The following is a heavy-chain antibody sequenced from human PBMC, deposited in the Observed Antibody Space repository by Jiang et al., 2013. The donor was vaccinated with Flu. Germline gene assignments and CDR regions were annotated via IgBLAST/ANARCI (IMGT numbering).Heavy chain of an antibody. Sequence: VQLLESGGGLVKPGGSLRLSCAASGFTFSSYSMNWVRQAPGKGLEWVSSISSSSSYIYYADSVKGRFTISRDNAKNSLYLQMNSLRAEDTAVYYCARDLERGYSGSALDYWGQGTLVTVSS. CDR3: ARDLERGYSGSALDY. D-gene: IGHD5-12*01. CDR1: GFTFSSYS. J-gene: IGHJ4*02. CDR2: ISSSSSYI. V-gene: IGHV3-21*01.